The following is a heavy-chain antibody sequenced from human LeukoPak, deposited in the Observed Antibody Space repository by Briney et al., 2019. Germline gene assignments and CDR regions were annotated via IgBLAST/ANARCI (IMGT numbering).Heavy chain of an antibody. CDR3: AKDFTWAATAPSFDY. D-gene: IGHD2-21*02. J-gene: IGHJ4*02. CDR2: IRYDGSNK. V-gene: IGHV3-30*02. Sequence: PGGSLRLSCAASGFTVSSNYMSWVRQAPGKGLEWVAFIRYDGSNKYYADSVKGRFTISRDNSKNTLYLQMNSLRAEDTAVYYCAKDFTWAATAPSFDYWGQGTLVTVSS. CDR1: GFTVSSNY.